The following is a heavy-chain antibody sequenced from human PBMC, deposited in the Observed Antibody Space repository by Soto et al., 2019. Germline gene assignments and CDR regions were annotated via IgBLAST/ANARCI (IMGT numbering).Heavy chain of an antibody. J-gene: IGHJ1*01. CDR2: INAGNGNT. CDR1: GYTFTSYA. CDR3: AREPDYYDSSGYYPEYFQH. D-gene: IGHD3-22*01. Sequence: ASVKVSCKASGYTFTSYAMHWVRQAPGQRLEWMGWINAGNGNTKYSQKFQGRVTITRDTSASTAYMELNSLRDEDTAVYYCAREPDYYDSSGYYPEYFQHWGQGTLVTVSS. V-gene: IGHV1-3*01.